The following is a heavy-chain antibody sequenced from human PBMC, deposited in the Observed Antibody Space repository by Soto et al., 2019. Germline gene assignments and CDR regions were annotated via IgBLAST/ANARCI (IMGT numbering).Heavy chain of an antibody. CDR1: VRTFSSYA. Sequence: SVKVSCKASVRTFSSYAISWVRQAPGQGLEWMGGIIPIFGTANYAQKFQGRATITADESTSTAYMELSSLRSEDTAVYYCARVSAVAGTIDYRGQGTLVTVS. J-gene: IGHJ4*02. D-gene: IGHD6-19*01. V-gene: IGHV1-69*13. CDR2: IIPIFGTA. CDR3: ARVSAVAGTIDY.